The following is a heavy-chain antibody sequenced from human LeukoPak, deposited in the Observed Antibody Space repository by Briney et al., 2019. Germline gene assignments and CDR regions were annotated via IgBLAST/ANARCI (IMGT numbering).Heavy chain of an antibody. J-gene: IGHJ4*02. D-gene: IGHD1-26*01. CDR2: INPNSGGT. CDR1: GYTFTGYY. V-gene: IGHV1-2*02. CDR3: ARDRRIVGALCDY. Sequence: GASVKVSCKASGYTFTGYYMHWVRQAPGQGLEWMGWINPNSGGTNYAQKFQGRVTMTRDTSISTVYMELSRLRSDDTAVYYCARDRRIVGALCDYWGQGTLVTVSS.